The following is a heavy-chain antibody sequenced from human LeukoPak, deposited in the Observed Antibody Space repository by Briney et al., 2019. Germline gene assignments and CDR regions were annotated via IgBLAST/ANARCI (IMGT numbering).Heavy chain of an antibody. CDR1: GYTFTSYG. CDR2: ISAYNGNT. V-gene: IGHV1-18*01. J-gene: IGHJ5*02. CDR3: ARDYGDYEYDKENWFDP. Sequence: ASVKVSFKAFGYTFTSYGISWVRQAPGQGLEWMGWISAYNGNTNYAQKLQGRVTMTTDTSTSTAYMELRSLRSDDTAVYYCARDYGDYEYDKENWFDPWGQGTLVTVSS. D-gene: IGHD4-17*01.